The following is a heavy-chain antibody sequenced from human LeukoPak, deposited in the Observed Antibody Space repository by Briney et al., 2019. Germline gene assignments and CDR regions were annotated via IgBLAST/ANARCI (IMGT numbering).Heavy chain of an antibody. D-gene: IGHD7-27*01. V-gene: IGHV1-2*02. J-gene: IGHJ4*02. CDR2: INPNNGGT. CDR1: GYTFTGYY. CDR3: ATGGKSELGTCDH. Sequence: GASVKVSCKASGYTFTGYYVQWVRQAPGQGLEWMGWINPNNGGTNYAQKFQGRVTMTRDTSISTAYMELSRLRSDDTAVYFCATGGKSELGTCDHWGQGTLVTVSS.